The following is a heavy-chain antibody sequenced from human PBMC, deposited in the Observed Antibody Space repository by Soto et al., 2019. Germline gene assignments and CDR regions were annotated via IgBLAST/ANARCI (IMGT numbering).Heavy chain of an antibody. CDR2: TYSAGTT. CDR1: GFMVSSNY. Sequence: EVKLVESRGGLVQPGGSLRLSCAASGFMVSSNYMSWVRQAPGKGLEWVSVTYSAGTTNYADSVKGRFTISRDNSKNTLDLQMNSLRADDTAMYYCARWVTVYGGLDYWGQGTLVTVSS. CDR3: ARWVTVYGGLDY. J-gene: IGHJ4*02. D-gene: IGHD2-8*01. V-gene: IGHV3-66*01.